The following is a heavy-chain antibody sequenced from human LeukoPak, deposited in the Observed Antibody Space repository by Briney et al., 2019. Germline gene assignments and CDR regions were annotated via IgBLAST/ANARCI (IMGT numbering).Heavy chain of an antibody. CDR2: IYTSGST. V-gene: IGHV4-61*02. CDR1: GGSISSGSYY. J-gene: IGHJ5*02. CDR3: ARGSQNENWFDP. Sequence: SQTLSLTCTVSGGSISSGSYYWSWIRQPAGKGLEWIGRIYTSGSTNYNPFLKSRVTISVDTSKNQFSLKLSSVTAADTAVYYCARGSQNENWFDPWGQGTLVTVSS.